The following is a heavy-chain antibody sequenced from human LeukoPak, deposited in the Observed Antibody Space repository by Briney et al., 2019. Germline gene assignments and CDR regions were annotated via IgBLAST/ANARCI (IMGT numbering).Heavy chain of an antibody. CDR2: IRYDGSNK. D-gene: IGHD1-26*01. CDR3: AKDQATYSGSYHYYYMDV. Sequence: GSLRLSCSASGFTFSSYGMHWVRQAPGKGLEWVAFIRYDGSNKYYADSVKGRFTISRDNSKNTLYLQMNSLRAEDTAVYYCAKDQATYSGSYHYYYMDVWGKGTTVTVSS. J-gene: IGHJ6*03. CDR1: GFTFSSYG. V-gene: IGHV3-30*02.